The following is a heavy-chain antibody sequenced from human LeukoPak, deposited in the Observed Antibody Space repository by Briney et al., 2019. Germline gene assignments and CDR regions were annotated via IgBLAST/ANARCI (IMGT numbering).Heavy chain of an antibody. Sequence: PGRFLRPSCAASGFTFSNYAIHWVRQAPGTGLEWVSSISRSSRYIYYADSVKGRFTISRDNAKNSLYLQMSSLRAEDTAVYYCARSPVQQLRRPFTGWFDPWGQGTLVTVSS. V-gene: IGHV3-21*01. J-gene: IGHJ5*02. CDR1: GFTFSNYA. D-gene: IGHD6-13*01. CDR3: ARSPVQQLRRPFTGWFDP. CDR2: ISRSSRYI.